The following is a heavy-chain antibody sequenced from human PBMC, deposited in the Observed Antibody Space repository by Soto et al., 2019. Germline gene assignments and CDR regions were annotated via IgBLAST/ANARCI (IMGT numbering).Heavy chain of an antibody. CDR1: GLTFSSYG. Sequence: QVQLVESGGGVVQPGRSLRLSCAASGLTFSSYGMHWVRQAPGKGLEWVAVIWYDGINKYYADSVKGRFTISRDNSKNTVYLQMNSLRVEDTAVYYCARPKGSWVEALDIWGQGTMDTVSS. CDR3: ARPKGSWVEALDI. J-gene: IGHJ3*02. CDR2: IWYDGINK. D-gene: IGHD6-13*01. V-gene: IGHV3-33*01.